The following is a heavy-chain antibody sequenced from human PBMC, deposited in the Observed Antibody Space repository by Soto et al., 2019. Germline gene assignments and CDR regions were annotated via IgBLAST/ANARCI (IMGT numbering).Heavy chain of an antibody. J-gene: IGHJ1*01. Sequence: SETLSLTCAVYGGSFSGYYWSWIRQPPGKGLEWIGEINHSGSTNYNPSLKSRVTISVDTSKNQFSLKLSSVTAADTAVYYCARMKRITMIVLVITEFYAYWGQGTLATVSS. CDR1: GGSFSGYY. D-gene: IGHD3-22*01. CDR3: ARMKRITMIVLVITEFYAY. V-gene: IGHV4-34*01. CDR2: INHSGST.